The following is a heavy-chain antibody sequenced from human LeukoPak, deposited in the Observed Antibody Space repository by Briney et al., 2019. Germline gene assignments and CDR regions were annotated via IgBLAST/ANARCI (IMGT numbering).Heavy chain of an antibody. CDR3: AKRVVPAADAFDI. CDR2: IRYDGSNK. V-gene: IGHV3-30*02. CDR1: GFTFSSYG. D-gene: IGHD2-2*01. J-gene: IGHJ3*02. Sequence: GGSLRLSCAASGFTFSSYGMHWVRQAPGKGLEWVAFIRYDGSNKYYADSVKGRFTISRDNSKNTLYLQMNSLGAEDTAVYYCAKRVVPAADAFDIWGQGTMVTVSS.